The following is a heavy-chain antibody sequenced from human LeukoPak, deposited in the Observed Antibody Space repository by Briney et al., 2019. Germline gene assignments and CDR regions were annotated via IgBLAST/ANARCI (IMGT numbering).Heavy chain of an antibody. CDR2: ISYDGSNK. CDR1: GFTFSSYA. J-gene: IGHJ3*02. CDR3: ARLGRYIAVAGRDSFDI. V-gene: IGHV3-30*04. D-gene: IGHD6-19*01. Sequence: GRSLRLSCAASGFTFSSYAMHWVRQAPGKGLEWVAVISYDGSNKYYADSVKGQFTISRDNSKNTLYLQMNSLRAEDTAVYYCARLGRYIAVAGRDSFDIWGQGTMVTVSS.